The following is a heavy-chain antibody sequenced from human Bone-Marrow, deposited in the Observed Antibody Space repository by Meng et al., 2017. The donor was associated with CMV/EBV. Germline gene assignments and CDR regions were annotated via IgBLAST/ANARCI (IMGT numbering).Heavy chain of an antibody. V-gene: IGHV1-2*02. J-gene: IGHJ4*02. CDR2: INPSSGGT. CDR3: SREREDY. CDR1: GYTFTDCY. Sequence: ASVKVSCKATGYTFTDCYILWVRQAPGQGLEWMGWINPSSGGTNYAQKFQGRVTMTRDTSISTAYMELNRLTSGDTAVYYCSREREDYWGQGTLVTVSS.